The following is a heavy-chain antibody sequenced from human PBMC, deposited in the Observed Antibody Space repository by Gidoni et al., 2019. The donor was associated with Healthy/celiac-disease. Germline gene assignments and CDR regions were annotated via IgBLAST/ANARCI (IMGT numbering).Heavy chain of an antibody. CDR1: GGSIGSYY. CDR2: IYTSGST. Sequence: QVQLQESGPGRVKPSETLPLPCNVAGGSIGSYYWSWIRQPAGKGLEWIGRIYTSGSTNYNPSLKSRVTMSVDTSKNQFSLKLSSVTAADTAVYYCARDIGYGDYGDYFDYWGQGTLVTVSS. D-gene: IGHD4-17*01. V-gene: IGHV4-4*07. J-gene: IGHJ4*02. CDR3: ARDIGYGDYGDYFDY.